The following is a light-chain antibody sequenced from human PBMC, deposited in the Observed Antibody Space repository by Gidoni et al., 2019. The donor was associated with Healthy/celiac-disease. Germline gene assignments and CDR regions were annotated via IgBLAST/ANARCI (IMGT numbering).Light chain of an antibody. CDR3: QQYGSSPYT. J-gene: IGKJ5*01. CDR2: GAS. V-gene: IGKV3-20*01. Sequence: EIVLTQSPGTLSLSPGERATLSCRASQSVSSSYLAWYQQKPGQAPRLLIYGASSRATGSPDRFRGSGSGTDFTLTISRLEPEDFAVYYCQQYGSSPYTFGQGTRLEIK. CDR1: QSVSSSY.